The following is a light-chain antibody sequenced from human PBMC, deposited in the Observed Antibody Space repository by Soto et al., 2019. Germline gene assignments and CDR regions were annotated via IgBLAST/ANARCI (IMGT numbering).Light chain of an antibody. V-gene: IGKV3-20*01. CDR1: PSVTRNS. CDR3: HQYGRSPT. Sequence: EIGLTQSPGTLYLSPGERATLSCRASPSVTRNSLAWYQQKPGQPPRLLIYGASTRATGIPDRFSGSVSGTDFTLTISRLEPEDFAVYYCHQYGRSPTFGQGTKVEVK. J-gene: IGKJ1*01. CDR2: GAS.